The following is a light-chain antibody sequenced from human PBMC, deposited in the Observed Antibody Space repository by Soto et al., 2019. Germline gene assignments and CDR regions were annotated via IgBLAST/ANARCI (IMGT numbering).Light chain of an antibody. J-gene: IGKJ1*01. CDR1: QNIIFY. V-gene: IGKV1-39*01. CDR3: QQSYSTTWT. Sequence: DIQMTQSPSSLSASVGDRVTITCRASQNIIFYLNWYQHKPGEPPRLLIFGASNLQSGVPSRFSGSGSETDFTLTISSLQPEDFATYSCQQSYSTTWTFGQGTKVDIK. CDR2: GAS.